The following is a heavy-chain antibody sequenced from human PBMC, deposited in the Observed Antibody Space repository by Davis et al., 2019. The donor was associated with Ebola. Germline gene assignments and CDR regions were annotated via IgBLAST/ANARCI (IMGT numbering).Heavy chain of an antibody. CDR1: GFTFSSYE. V-gene: IGHV3-48*03. CDR3: ARALTYYYDSSGYGWFDP. Sequence: GGSLRLSCAASGFTFSSYELNWVRQAPGKGLEWVSYISSSGNTIYYADSVKGRFTISRDNAKNSLYLQMNSLRAEDTAVYYCARALTYYYDSSGYGWFDPWGQGTLVTVSS. CDR2: ISSSGNTI. D-gene: IGHD3-22*01. J-gene: IGHJ5*02.